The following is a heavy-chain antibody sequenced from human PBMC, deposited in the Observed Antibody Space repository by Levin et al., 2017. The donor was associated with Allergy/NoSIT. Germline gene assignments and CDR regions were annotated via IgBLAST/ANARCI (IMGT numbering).Heavy chain of an antibody. J-gene: IGHJ4*02. V-gene: IGHV3-48*01. CDR1: GFTFSSHS. CDR3: ARRIAVAVASDY. D-gene: IGHD6-13*01. CDR2: ISSASSTI. Sequence: GESLKISCAASGFTFSSHSFNWVRQAPGKGLEWISYISSASSTIYYADSVKGRFTISRDNARNSVYLQMNSLRADDTAVYYCARRIAVAVASDYLGQGTLVTVSS.